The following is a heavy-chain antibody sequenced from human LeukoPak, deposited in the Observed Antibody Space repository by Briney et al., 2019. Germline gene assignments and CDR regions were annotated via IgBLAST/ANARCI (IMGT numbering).Heavy chain of an antibody. CDR3: ARGPGIAVAGTFD. V-gene: IGHV1-2*02. D-gene: IGHD6-19*01. CDR1: GYTFTGYY. CDR2: INPNSGGT. Sequence: ASVKVSCKASGYTFTGYYMHWVRQAPGQGLEWMEWINPNSGGTNYAQKFQGRVTMTRDTSISTAYMELSRLRSDDTAVYYCARGPGIAVAGTFDWGQGTLVTVSS. J-gene: IGHJ4*02.